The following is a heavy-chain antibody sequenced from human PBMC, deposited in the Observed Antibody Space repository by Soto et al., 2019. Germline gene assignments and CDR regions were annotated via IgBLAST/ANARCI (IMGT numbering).Heavy chain of an antibody. CDR1: GYIFTSYW. CDR3: AMLLTPAYSSSSLDV. Sequence: GESLKISCKGSGYIFTSYWISCVRQMPGKGLEWMGRIDPSDSYTNYSPSFQGHVTISADKSISTAYLQWSSLKASDTAMYYCAMLLTPAYSSSSLDVWGQGTTVNVSS. J-gene: IGHJ6*02. V-gene: IGHV5-10-1*01. CDR2: IDPSDSYT. D-gene: IGHD6-6*01.